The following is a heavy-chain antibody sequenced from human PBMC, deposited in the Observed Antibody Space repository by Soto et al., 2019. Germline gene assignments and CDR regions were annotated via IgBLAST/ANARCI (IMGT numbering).Heavy chain of an antibody. CDR3: ATSFRYFDN. CDR1: GFTPTTTP. J-gene: IGHJ4*02. CDR2: VSGAASHT. D-gene: IGHD3-9*01. V-gene: IGHV3-23*01. Sequence: PGGSLRLSCAGSGFTPTTTPLSWVRQPPGKGLEWVATVSGAASHTCYVDSVRGRFFISRDNSKNTVTLQMNNLTVDDTAVYYCATSFRYFDNWGQGTRVTVSS.